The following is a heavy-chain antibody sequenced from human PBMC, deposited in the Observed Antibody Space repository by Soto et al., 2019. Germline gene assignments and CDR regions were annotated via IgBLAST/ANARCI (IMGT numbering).Heavy chain of an antibody. D-gene: IGHD3-3*01. CDR1: GGSISSYY. CDR3: TRDHHPPYYDFWSGYPPDYYYYMDV. V-gene: IGHV4-59*01. Sequence: SETLSLTCTVSGGSISSYYWSWIRQPPGKGLEWIGYIYYSGSTNYNPSLKSRVTISVDTSKNQFSLKMSSVTAADTAVYYSTRDHHPPYYDFWSGYPPDYYYYMDVWGKGTTVTVSS. J-gene: IGHJ6*03. CDR2: IYYSGST.